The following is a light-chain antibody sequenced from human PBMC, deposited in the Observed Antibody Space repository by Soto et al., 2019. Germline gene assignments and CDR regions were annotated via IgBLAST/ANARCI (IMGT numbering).Light chain of an antibody. CDR2: LNSDGSH. J-gene: IGLJ2*01. Sequence: QLVLTQSPSASASLGASVKLTCTLSSGHSNYAIAWHQQQSEKGPRYLMKLNSDGSHSKGDGIPDRFSGSSSGAERYLTISTLQSEVEADYYCQTWGSGIVLFGGGTKLTVL. V-gene: IGLV4-69*01. CDR1: SGHSNYA. CDR3: QTWGSGIVL.